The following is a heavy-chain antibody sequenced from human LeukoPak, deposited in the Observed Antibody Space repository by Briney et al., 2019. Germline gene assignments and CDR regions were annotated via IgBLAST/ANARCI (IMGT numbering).Heavy chain of an antibody. Sequence: SVKVSCKASGGTFSSHAISWVRQAPGQGLEWMGGIIPIFGTANYAQKFQGRVTITTDESTSTAYMELSSLRSEDTAVYYCAREAPVVPAAIRSGWGHYFDYWGQGTLVTVSS. J-gene: IGHJ4*02. D-gene: IGHD2-2*02. CDR2: IIPIFGTA. CDR1: GGTFSSHA. V-gene: IGHV1-69*05. CDR3: AREAPVVPAAIRSGWGHYFDY.